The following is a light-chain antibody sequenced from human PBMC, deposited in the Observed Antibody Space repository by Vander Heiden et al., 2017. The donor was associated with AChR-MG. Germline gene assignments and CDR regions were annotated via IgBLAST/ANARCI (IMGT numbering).Light chain of an antibody. CDR3: QTYDSGLSAWV. CDR2: GDT. Sequence: QSVLTQPPSVSGAPGQSVTISCTDVGPLSDVHWYRQFPGTAPTLLIYGDTKRPSGVPDRFSGSKSGTSASLAITGLQAEDEAEYYCQTYDSGLSAWVFGGGTRLTVL. V-gene: IGLV1-40*01. CDR1: VGPLSD. J-gene: IGLJ3*02.